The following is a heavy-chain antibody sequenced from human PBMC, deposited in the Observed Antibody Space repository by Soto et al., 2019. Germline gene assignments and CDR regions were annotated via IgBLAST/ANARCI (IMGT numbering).Heavy chain of an antibody. CDR3: ASLSAGHGDKHDY. CDR1: GGSISRYY. Sequence: QVQLEESGPGLVKPSATLSLTCTVSGGSISRYYGSWIRQSPGKGLERIGYIYHTWTTDYNPSPKIRITICIDTSKKQVSLGLRSVTAADTAIYCCASLSAGHGDKHDYWGQGTVVPVS. D-gene: IGHD4-17*01. V-gene: IGHV4-59*08. CDR2: IYHTWTT. J-gene: IGHJ4*02.